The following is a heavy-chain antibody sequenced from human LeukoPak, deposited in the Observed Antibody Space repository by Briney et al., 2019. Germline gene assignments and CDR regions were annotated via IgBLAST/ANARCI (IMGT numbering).Heavy chain of an antibody. CDR1: GGTFSSYA. CDR3: ARGGQRENDIWSGLTQPHYMDV. Sequence: SVKVSCTASGGTFSSYAISWVRQAPGQGLEWMGGIFPIFGTANYAQKFQGRVTITADESTSTAYMELSSLRSEDTAVYYCARGGQRENDIWSGLTQPHYMDVWGKGTTVTVSS. CDR2: IFPIFGTA. J-gene: IGHJ6*03. V-gene: IGHV1-69*13. D-gene: IGHD3-3*01.